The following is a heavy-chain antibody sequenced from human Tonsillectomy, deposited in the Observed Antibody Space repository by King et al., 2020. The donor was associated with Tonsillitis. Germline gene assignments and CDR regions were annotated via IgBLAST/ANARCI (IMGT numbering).Heavy chain of an antibody. CDR3: AKDLDSLVVVTATSYYFDY. D-gene: IGHD2-21*02. V-gene: IGHV3-30*18. CDR1: GFTFSSYG. Sequence: VQLVESGGGVVQPGRSLRLSCAASGFTFSSYGMHWVRQAPGKGLEWVAVISYDGSNKYYADSVKGRFTISRDNSKHTLYLQMNSLRAEDTAVYYCAKDLDSLVVVTATSYYFDYWGQGTLVTVSS. J-gene: IGHJ4*02. CDR2: ISYDGSNK.